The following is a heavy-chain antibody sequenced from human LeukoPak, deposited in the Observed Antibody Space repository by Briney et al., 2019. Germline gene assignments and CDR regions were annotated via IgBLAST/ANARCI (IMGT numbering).Heavy chain of an antibody. Sequence: ASVKVSCKASGYTFTSYGISWVRQAPGQGLEWMGWISAYNGNTNYAQKLQGRVTMTTDTSTSTPYMELRSLRSADTAVYYCARTLGVSGSYQNYWGQGPLVPVSS. CDR3: ARTLGVSGSYQNY. CDR1: GYTFTSYG. D-gene: IGHD1-26*01. V-gene: IGHV1-18*01. CDR2: ISAYNGNT. J-gene: IGHJ4*02.